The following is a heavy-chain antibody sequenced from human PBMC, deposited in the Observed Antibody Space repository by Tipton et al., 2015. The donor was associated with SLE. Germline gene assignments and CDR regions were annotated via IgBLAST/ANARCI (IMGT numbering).Heavy chain of an antibody. CDR2: INHSGST. CDR3: ARITIFGVVLFDY. Sequence: TLSLTCAVYGGSFSGYYWSWIRQPPGKGLERIGEINHSGSTNYNPSLKSRVTISVDTSKNQFSLKLSSVTAADTAVYYCARITIFGVVLFDYWGQGTLVTVSS. CDR1: GGSFSGYY. J-gene: IGHJ4*02. D-gene: IGHD3-3*01. V-gene: IGHV4-34*01.